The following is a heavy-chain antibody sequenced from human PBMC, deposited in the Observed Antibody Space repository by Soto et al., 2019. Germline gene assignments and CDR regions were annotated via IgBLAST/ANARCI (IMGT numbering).Heavy chain of an antibody. Sequence: QVQLVESGGGVVQPGRSLRLSCAASGFTFSSYGMHWVRQAPGKGLEWVAVISYDGSNKYYADSVKGRFTISRDNSKNTLYLQMNSLRAEDTAVYYCAKDRGYYYYGMDVLGQGTTVTVSS. CDR3: AKDRGYYYYGMDV. D-gene: IGHD3-10*01. J-gene: IGHJ6*02. CDR2: ISYDGSNK. CDR1: GFTFSSYG. V-gene: IGHV3-30*18.